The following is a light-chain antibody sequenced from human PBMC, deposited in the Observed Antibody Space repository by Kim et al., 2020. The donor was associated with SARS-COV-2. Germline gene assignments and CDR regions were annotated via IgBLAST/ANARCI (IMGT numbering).Light chain of an antibody. Sequence: EIVLTQSPATLSLSPGERATLSCRASHSIGNSLAWYQQKPGQTPRLLIHDASNGATDIPARFSGSGSGTDFTLTISSLEPEDFAVYFCQQRSSWPPTFGHGTRLEIK. V-gene: IGKV3-11*01. CDR2: DAS. CDR3: QQRSSWPPT. J-gene: IGKJ5*01. CDR1: HSIGNS.